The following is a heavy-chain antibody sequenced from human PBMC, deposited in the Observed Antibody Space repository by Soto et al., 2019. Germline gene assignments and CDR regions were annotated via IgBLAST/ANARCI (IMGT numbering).Heavy chain of an antibody. Sequence: EVQLVESGGGLVKPGGSLRLSCAASGFTFSSYSMNWVRQAPGKGLEWVSSISSSSSYIYYADSVKGRFTISRDNAKNSLYLQMHRLRAEDTAVYYCARDAIAAPGSGYYGMDVWGQGTTVTVSS. D-gene: IGHD3-10*01. V-gene: IGHV3-21*01. CDR2: ISSSSSYI. CDR3: ARDAIAAPGSGYYGMDV. CDR1: GFTFSSYS. J-gene: IGHJ6*02.